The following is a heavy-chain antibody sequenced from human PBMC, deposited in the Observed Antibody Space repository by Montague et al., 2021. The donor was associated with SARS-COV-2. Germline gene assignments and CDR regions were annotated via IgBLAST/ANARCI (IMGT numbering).Heavy chain of an antibody. J-gene: IGHJ4*02. D-gene: IGHD1-1*01. CDR3: ARGATRTFDY. CDR1: GDSMTYFY. V-gene: IGHV4-59*01. Sequence: SETLSLTCTVSGDSMTYFYWSWIRQTPEKGLEWIGYIFYRRTTKYNPSLESRVTITVDTSKDQFYLKLNSVTAADTAVYYCARGATRTFDYWGQGTRVTVSS. CDR2: IFYRRTT.